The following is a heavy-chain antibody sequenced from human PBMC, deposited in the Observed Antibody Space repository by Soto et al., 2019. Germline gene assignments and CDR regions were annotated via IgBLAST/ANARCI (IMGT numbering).Heavy chain of an antibody. CDR3: AKDILTYYYDSSGPRPRQENGMDV. J-gene: IGHJ6*02. Sequence: GLPQRHSNAASEFTVRNNYMSWIRQAPRKGLEWVSAISGSGGSTYYADSVKGRFTISRDNSKNTLYLQMNSLRAEDTAVYYCAKDILTYYYDSSGPRPRQENGMDVWGQGITVTVSS. CDR1: EFTVRNNY. V-gene: IGHV3-23*01. CDR2: ISGSGGST. D-gene: IGHD3-22*01.